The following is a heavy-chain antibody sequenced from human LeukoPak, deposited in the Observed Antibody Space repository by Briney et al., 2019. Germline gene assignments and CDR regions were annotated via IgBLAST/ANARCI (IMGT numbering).Heavy chain of an antibody. Sequence: PSETLSLTCAVYGGSFSGYYWSWIRQPPGKGLEWIGEINHSGSTNYNPSLKSRVTIPVDRSKNQFSQKLSSVTAADTAVYYCASDSSGTGTYFDYWGQGTLVTVSS. CDR1: GGSFSGYY. D-gene: IGHD3-22*01. V-gene: IGHV4-34*01. J-gene: IGHJ4*02. CDR3: ASDSSGTGTYFDY. CDR2: INHSGST.